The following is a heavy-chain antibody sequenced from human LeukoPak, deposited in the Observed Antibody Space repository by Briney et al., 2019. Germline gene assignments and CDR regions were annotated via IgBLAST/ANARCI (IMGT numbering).Heavy chain of an antibody. V-gene: IGHV4-59*08. D-gene: IGHD3-16*01. Sequence: SETLSLTCTVSGGSLSSYYWRWIRQPPGKGLEGIGYIYYSGSTNYNPSLKSRVTISVDTSKNQFSLKLSSVTAADTAVYYCASLRGQWGLYGMDVWGQGTTVTVSS. CDR1: GGSLSSYY. J-gene: IGHJ6*02. CDR3: ASLRGQWGLYGMDV. CDR2: IYYSGST.